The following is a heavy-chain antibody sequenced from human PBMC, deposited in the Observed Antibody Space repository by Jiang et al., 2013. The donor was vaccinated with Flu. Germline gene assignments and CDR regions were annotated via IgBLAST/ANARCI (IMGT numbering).Heavy chain of an antibody. CDR2: ISSSGSTI. J-gene: IGHJ2*01. D-gene: IGHD3-10*01. V-gene: IGHV3-11*01. CDR1: GFTFSDYY. CDR3: ARARGSGSYYTPQNWYFDL. Sequence: CAASGFTFSDYYMSWIRQAPGKGLEWVSYISSSGSTIYYADSVKGRFTISRDNAKNSLYLQMNSLRAEGTAVYYCARARGSGSYYTPQNWYFDLWGRGTLVTVSS.